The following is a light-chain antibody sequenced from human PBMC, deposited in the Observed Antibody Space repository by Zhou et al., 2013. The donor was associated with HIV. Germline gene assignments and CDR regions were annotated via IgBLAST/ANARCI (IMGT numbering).Light chain of an antibody. CDR2: DAS. CDR1: QGVGNS. V-gene: IGKV3-20*01. Sequence: EIVLKQSPATLSVSPGGRATLSCRASQGVGNSLAWYQQKPGQAPRLLIYDASSRATGIPDRFSGSGSGTDFTLTISRLEPEDFAVYYCQQYGNSPPDTFGQGTKLEIK. J-gene: IGKJ2*01. CDR3: QQYGNSPPDT.